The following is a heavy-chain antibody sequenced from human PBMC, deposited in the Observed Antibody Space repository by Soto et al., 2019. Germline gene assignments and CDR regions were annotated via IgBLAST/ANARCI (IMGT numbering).Heavy chain of an antibody. CDR2: IIPIFGTA. Sequence: SVKVSCKASGGTFSSYAISWVRQAPGQGLEWMGGIIPIFGTANYAQKFQGRVTITADESTSTAYMELSSLRSEDTAVYYCASAGMTTLTIFDYWGQGTLVTVSS. CDR3: ASAGMTTLTIFDY. J-gene: IGHJ4*02. CDR1: GGTFSSYA. V-gene: IGHV1-69*13. D-gene: IGHD4-4*01.